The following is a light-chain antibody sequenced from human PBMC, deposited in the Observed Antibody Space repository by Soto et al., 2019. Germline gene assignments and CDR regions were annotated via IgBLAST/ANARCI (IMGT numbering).Light chain of an antibody. J-gene: IGKJ1*01. V-gene: IGKV1-39*01. Sequence: DIQMTQSPSSLYASVGDRVTITCLASQTISIFLNWYQQKPGKAPKLLIYGASTLQGGVPSRFSGSGSGTDFTLTISRLQPEDFATYYCQRSYGSPLWTFGQGAKADIK. CDR3: QRSYGSPLWT. CDR2: GAS. CDR1: QTISIF.